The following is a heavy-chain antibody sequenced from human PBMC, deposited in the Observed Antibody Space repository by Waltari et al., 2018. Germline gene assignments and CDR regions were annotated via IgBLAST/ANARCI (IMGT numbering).Heavy chain of an antibody. D-gene: IGHD3-10*01. Sequence: QVQLVESGGGVVQPGGSLRPSCSASGFTFSSYAMHWFPQAPGMGLGGGSVISYDGSNKDYAHSVKGRFTISRDKSKNTLYLQMNSLRAEDTAVYYCARDGTMVRGVIRHYFDYWGQGTLVTVSS. CDR1: GFTFSSYA. V-gene: IGHV3-30-3*01. CDR2: ISYDGSNK. CDR3: ARDGTMVRGVIRHYFDY. J-gene: IGHJ4*02.